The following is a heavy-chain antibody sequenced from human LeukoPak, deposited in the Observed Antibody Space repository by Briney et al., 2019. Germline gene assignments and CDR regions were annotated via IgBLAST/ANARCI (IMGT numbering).Heavy chain of an antibody. V-gene: IGHV1-69*05. CDR1: GGTFSSYA. CDR2: IIPIFGTA. J-gene: IGHJ4*02. Sequence: SVKVSCKASGGTFSSYAISWVRQAPGQGLEWMGGIIPIFGTANYAQKFQGRVTIATDESTSTAYMELSSLRSEDTAVYYCARIYDSSGYSHFDYWGQGTLVTVSS. CDR3: ARIYDSSGYSHFDY. D-gene: IGHD3-22*01.